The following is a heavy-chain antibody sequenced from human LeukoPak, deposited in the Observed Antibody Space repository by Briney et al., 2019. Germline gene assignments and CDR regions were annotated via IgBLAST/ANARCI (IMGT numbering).Heavy chain of an antibody. J-gene: IGHJ6*03. CDR2: IYYSGST. CDR1: GGSISSSSYY. Sequence: SETLSLTCTVSGGSISSSSYYWGWIRQPPGKGLEWIGSIYYSGSTYYNPSLKSRVTISVDTSKNQFSLKLNSVTAADTAVYYCARGGSGSPNYYMDVWGKGTTITISS. D-gene: IGHD3-10*01. CDR3: ARGGSGSPNYYMDV. V-gene: IGHV4-39*07.